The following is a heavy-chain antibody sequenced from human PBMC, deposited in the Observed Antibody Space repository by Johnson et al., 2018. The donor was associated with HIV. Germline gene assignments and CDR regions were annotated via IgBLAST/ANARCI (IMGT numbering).Heavy chain of an antibody. V-gene: IGHV3-7*03. CDR3: AKGPYTSYSGTYSGAFDI. CDR2: IKQDGSEK. J-gene: IGHJ3*02. D-gene: IGHD1-26*01. CDR1: GFTFSRYW. Sequence: VLLLESGGGLVQPGGSLRLSCAGSGFTFSRYWMSWVRQAPGKGLEWVANIKQDGSEKHYVDSVKGRFTISRDNAKNSLYLQMNSLRAEDTALYYCAKGPYTSYSGTYSGAFDIWGQGTMVTVSS.